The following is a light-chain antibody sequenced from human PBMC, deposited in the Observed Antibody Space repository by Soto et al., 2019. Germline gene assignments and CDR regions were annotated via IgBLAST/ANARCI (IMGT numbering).Light chain of an antibody. CDR1: QSVSKY. V-gene: IGKV3-11*01. Sequence: EIVLTQSPATLSLSPGERVTLSCRASQSVSKYLAWYQQKPGQAPRLLIHDASNRATGIPARFSGSGSGTDFTLTISSLEPEDCGVYYCQQRSNWPQITFGGGTKVEIK. CDR3: QQRSNWPQIT. CDR2: DAS. J-gene: IGKJ4*01.